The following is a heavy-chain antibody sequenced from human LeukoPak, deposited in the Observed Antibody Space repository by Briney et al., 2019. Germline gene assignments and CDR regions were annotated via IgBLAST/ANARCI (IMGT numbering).Heavy chain of an antibody. CDR3: ARHTILWSGYYKGAFEI. CDR1: AGSISSYY. J-gene: IGHJ3*02. V-gene: IGHV4-59*08. D-gene: IGHD3-3*01. Sequence: SQTLSLTCTVSAGSISSYYWSWVRQPPGRGLEWLGYIYYSGSTNYNPSLKSRVTISVDTSKNQFSLKLSSVTAADTAVYYCARHTILWSGYYKGAFEIWGQGTMVTVSS. CDR2: IYYSGST.